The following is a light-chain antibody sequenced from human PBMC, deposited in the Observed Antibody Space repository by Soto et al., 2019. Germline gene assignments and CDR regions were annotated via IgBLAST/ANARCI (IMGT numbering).Light chain of an antibody. J-gene: IGKJ4*01. CDR3: QQYKNWPPLT. Sequence: EIVMTQSPATLSVSPGETATLSCRASQSVSYNLAWYQQKPGQGPRLLIYGAFTRATGIPARFSGSGSGTEFTRTISSLQAEDCAVYYWQQYKNWPPLTFGGGTKVEIK. V-gene: IGKV3-15*01. CDR2: GAF. CDR1: QSVSYN.